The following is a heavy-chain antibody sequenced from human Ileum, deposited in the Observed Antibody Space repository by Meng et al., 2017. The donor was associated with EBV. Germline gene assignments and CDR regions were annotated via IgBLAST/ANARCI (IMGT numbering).Heavy chain of an antibody. CDR3: VKKGTRLTTHGYHFDY. D-gene: IGHD2-15*01. CDR2: IHTDNGGT. J-gene: IGHJ4*02. CDR1: GYTFNRYA. V-gene: IGHV1-3*04. Sequence: QVQLVQSGAEVKEPGASVKVSCKASGYTFNRYAIHWVRQAPGQRLEWMGWIHTDNGGTKYSQEFQDRVTITRDTSASTAYMEISSLRSEDTAVYYCVKKGTRLTTHGYHFDYWGQGTLVTVSS.